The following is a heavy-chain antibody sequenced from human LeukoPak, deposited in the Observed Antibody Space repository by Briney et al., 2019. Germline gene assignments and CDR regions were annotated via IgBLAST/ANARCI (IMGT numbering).Heavy chain of an antibody. J-gene: IGHJ4*02. V-gene: IGHV5-51*01. Sequence: GESLKISCQGSGSRFASYWIAWGRQLPRKGLEWMGMIYPGDSDTRYSPSFQRQVTISADKSISPVSLKYSSLKASDSAMYYCARHGSGSWPVDYWGEGTLVTVSS. CDR3: ARHGSGSWPVDY. CDR2: IYPGDSDT. D-gene: IGHD6-13*01. CDR1: GSRFASYW.